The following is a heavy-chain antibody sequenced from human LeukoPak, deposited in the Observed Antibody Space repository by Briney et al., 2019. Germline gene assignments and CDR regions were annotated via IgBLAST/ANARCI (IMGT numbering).Heavy chain of an antibody. V-gene: IGHV1-46*01. Sequence: ASVKVPCKASGYTFTSYYMHWVRQAPGQGLEWMGIINPSGGSTSYAQKFQGRVTMTRDTSTSTVYMELSSLRSEDTAVYYCARDLGVAAAGRGPYFDYWGQGTLVTVSS. D-gene: IGHD6-13*01. CDR1: GYTFTSYY. CDR2: INPSGGST. J-gene: IGHJ4*02. CDR3: ARDLGVAAAGRGPYFDY.